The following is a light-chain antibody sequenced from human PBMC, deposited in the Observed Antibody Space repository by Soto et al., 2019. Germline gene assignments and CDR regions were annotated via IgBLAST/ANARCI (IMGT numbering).Light chain of an antibody. CDR2: KAS. J-gene: IGKJ1*01. CDR1: QSISSW. V-gene: IGKV1-5*03. CDR3: QQYNNYRTWT. Sequence: DIQMTQSPSTLSASVGDRVTITCRASQSISSWLAWYQQKPGKAPKLLIYKASSLESSVPSRFSGSGSGTEFSLTISSLQPDDFATYYCQQYNNYRTWTFGQGTKVEIK.